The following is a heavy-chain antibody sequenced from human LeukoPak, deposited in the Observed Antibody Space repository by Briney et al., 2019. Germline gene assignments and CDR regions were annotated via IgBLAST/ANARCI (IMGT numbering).Heavy chain of an antibody. V-gene: IGHV4-31*03. CDR2: IYYIENT. Sequence: SETLSLTCTVSGGSINIGGYSWSWIRQHPGKGLEWIGYIYYIENTYYNPSLKSRVTISVDTSKNQFSLRLSSVTAADTAVYYCARDRALRNGYNYGDAFDIWGQGTMVSVSS. D-gene: IGHD5-24*01. CDR1: GGSINIGGYS. CDR3: ARDRALRNGYNYGDAFDI. J-gene: IGHJ3*02.